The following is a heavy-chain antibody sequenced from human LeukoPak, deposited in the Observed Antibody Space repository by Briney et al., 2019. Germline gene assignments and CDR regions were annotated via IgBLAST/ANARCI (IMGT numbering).Heavy chain of an antibody. CDR1: GFTFSSYW. D-gene: IGHD6-19*01. Sequence: GRSLRLSCAASGFTFSSYWMTWVRQAPGKGLEWVAIIKKDGSAKYYVDSVRGRFTISRDNAENSLYLQLNSLRAEDTAVYYCARGSGWAFDIWGQGTMVTVSS. CDR3: ARGSGWAFDI. V-gene: IGHV3-7*04. CDR2: IKKDGSAK. J-gene: IGHJ3*02.